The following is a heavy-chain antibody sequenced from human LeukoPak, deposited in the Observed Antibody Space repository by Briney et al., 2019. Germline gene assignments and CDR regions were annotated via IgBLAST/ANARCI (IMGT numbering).Heavy chain of an antibody. CDR2: IYTSGST. V-gene: IGHV4-61*09. D-gene: IGHD5-18*01. CDR1: GGSISSGPYY. J-gene: IGHJ3*02. CDR3: ARERIQLWFSGAFDI. Sequence: SETLSLTCTVSGGSISSGPYYWSWIRQPAGKGLEWIGHIYTSGSTNFNPSLKSRVIILLDTSKNQFSLKLSSVTAADTAVYYCARERIQLWFSGAFDIWGQGTMVTVSS.